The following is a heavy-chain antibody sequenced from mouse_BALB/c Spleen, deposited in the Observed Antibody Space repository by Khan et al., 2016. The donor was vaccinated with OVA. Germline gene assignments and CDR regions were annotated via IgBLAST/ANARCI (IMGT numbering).Heavy chain of an antibody. Sequence: VRLQQSGPELVKPGASVKIPCKASGYTFTDYNLDWVKQSPGKSLEWIGDITPNNGGTIYNQKFRGKATLTVDKSSSTAYMDLASLTSEDTAVYYSASGGCGSTFAYWGQGTLVTVSA. D-gene: IGHD1-1*01. CDR1: GYTFTDYN. V-gene: IGHV1-18*01. J-gene: IGHJ3*01. CDR3: ASGGCGSTFAY. CDR2: ITPNNGGT.